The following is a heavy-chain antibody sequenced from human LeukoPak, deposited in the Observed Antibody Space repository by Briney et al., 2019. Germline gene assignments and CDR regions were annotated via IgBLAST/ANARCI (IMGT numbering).Heavy chain of an antibody. V-gene: IGHV3-21*01. CDR3: ARELLWFGDLND. CDR2: ISSSSSYI. J-gene: IGHJ4*02. D-gene: IGHD3-10*01. Sequence: PGGSLRLSCAASGFTFSSYSMNWVRQAPGKGLEWVSSISSSSSYIYYADSVKGRFTISRDNAKNSLYLQMNSLRAEDTAVYYCARELLWFGDLNDWGQGTLVTVSS. CDR1: GFTFSSYS.